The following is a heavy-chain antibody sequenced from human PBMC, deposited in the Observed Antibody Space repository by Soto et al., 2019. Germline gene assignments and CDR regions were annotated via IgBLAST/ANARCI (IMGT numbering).Heavy chain of an antibody. CDR3: ARERTSKGGMDI. V-gene: IGHV3-74*01. CDR2: IISGGSRV. CDR1: GFTFSSDW. Sequence: GGSLRLSCAASGFTFSSDWRNWVRQSPGKGLEWVSRIISGGSRVSYADSVKGRFTITRDNAKNTLYLEMHSLTADDTAVYYCARERTSKGGMDIWGQGTTVTVSS. J-gene: IGHJ6*02.